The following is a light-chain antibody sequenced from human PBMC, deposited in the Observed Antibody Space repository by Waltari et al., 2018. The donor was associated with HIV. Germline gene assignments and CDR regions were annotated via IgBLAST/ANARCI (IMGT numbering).Light chain of an antibody. J-gene: IGLJ1*01. V-gene: IGLV2-14*01. Sequence: QSVLTQPAAVSGSPGQSITIPCTGARGDVGTYNYVSWYQQLPGKAPKLIIYEVSNRPSGLSNRFSGSKSGNTASLTISGLQAEDEGYYYCSSYTSRDTFVFGTGTEVTVL. CDR1: RGDVGTYNY. CDR3: SSYTSRDTFV. CDR2: EVS.